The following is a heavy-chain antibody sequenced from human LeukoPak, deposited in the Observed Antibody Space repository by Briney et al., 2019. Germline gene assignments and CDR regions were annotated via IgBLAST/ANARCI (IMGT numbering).Heavy chain of an antibody. CDR1: GYTFTSCG. V-gene: IGHV1-18*01. Sequence: ASVEVSCKASGYTFTSCGISWVRQAPGQGLEWMGWISAYNGNTNYAQKLQGRVTMTTDTSTSTAYMELRSLRSDDTAVYYCARDEVGAWFGEFSRSVRGSSWAWGQGTMVTVSS. J-gene: IGHJ3*01. D-gene: IGHD3-10*01. CDR3: ARDEVGAWFGEFSRSVRGSSWA. CDR2: ISAYNGNT.